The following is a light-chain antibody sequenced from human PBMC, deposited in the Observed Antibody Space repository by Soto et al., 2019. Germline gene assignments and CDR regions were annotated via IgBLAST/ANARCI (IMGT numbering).Light chain of an antibody. V-gene: IGKV3-15*01. CDR2: GAY. CDR3: QQYNNWPPIT. Sequence: ETVMTQSPATLSVSPGERATLSCRASQSVGTNLAWYQQKRGQPPRLLIFGAYARVADIPARFSGSGSGTEFTLTISSLQSEDFAVYYCQQYNNWPPITFGQGTRLEIK. J-gene: IGKJ5*01. CDR1: QSVGTN.